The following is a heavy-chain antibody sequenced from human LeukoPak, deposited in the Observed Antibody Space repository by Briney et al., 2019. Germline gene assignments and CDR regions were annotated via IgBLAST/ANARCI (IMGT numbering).Heavy chain of an antibody. J-gene: IGHJ1*01. Sequence: PSETLSLTCAVYGGPFSGYYWSWIRQPPGKGLEWIGEINHSGSTNYNPSLKSRVTISVDTSKNQFSLKLSSVTAADTAMYYCARGEWRTGYFQHWGQGTLVTVSS. CDR3: ARGEWRTGYFQH. CDR1: GGPFSGYY. CDR2: INHSGST. D-gene: IGHD2-8*01. V-gene: IGHV4-34*01.